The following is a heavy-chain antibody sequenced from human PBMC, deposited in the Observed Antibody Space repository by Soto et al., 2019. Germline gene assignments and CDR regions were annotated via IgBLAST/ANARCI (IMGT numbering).Heavy chain of an antibody. CDR3: ATDRGHYCSSTSCFWFDP. J-gene: IGHJ5*02. CDR2: FDPEDGET. D-gene: IGHD2-2*01. CDR1: GYTLTELS. V-gene: IGHV1-24*01. Sequence: ASVKVSCKVSGYTLTELSMHWVRQAPGKGLEWMGGFDPEDGETIYAQKFQGRVTMTEDTSTDTAYMELSSLRSEDTAVYYCATDRGHYCSSTSCFWFDPWGQGTLVTVSS.